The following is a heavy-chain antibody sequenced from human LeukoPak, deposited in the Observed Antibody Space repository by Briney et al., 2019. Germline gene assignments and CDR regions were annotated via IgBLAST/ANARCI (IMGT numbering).Heavy chain of an antibody. Sequence: HPGGSLRLSCAASGFTFSSYAMSWVRQAPGKGLEWVSAISGSGGSTYYADSVKGRFTISRDNSKNTLYLQMNSLRAEDTAVYYCAKDQGNMITFGGVIVTPFFDYWGQGTLVTVSS. CDR3: AKDQGNMITFGGVIVTPFFDY. CDR1: GFTFSSYA. D-gene: IGHD3-16*02. J-gene: IGHJ4*02. V-gene: IGHV3-23*01. CDR2: ISGSGGST.